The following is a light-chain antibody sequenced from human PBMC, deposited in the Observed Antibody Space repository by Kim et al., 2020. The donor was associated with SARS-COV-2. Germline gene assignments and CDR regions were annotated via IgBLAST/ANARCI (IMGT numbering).Light chain of an antibody. J-gene: IGKJ2*03. Sequence: SATLNCKSNQTVLYYSNNKNYVAWYQQKPGQAPKLLIYWASIRESGVSDRFSGSGSETDFTLTISSLQAEDVAVYYCQQYYSTPPSFGQETKLEI. CDR3: QQYYSTPPS. V-gene: IGKV4-1*01. CDR1: QTVLYYSNNKNY. CDR2: WAS.